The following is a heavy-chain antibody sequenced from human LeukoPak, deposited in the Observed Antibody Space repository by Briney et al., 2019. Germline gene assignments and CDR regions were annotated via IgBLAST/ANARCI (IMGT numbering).Heavy chain of an antibody. J-gene: IGHJ6*03. D-gene: IGHD4-23*01. Sequence: ASVKVSCKASGYTFTSYDINWVRQATGQGLEWMGWMNPNSGNTGYAQKLQGRVTMTRNTSISTAYMELSSLRSEDTAVYYCARAQRVVTRIYYYYYYMDVWGKGTTVTVSS. CDR3: ARAQRVVTRIYYYYYYMDV. CDR1: GYTFTSYD. V-gene: IGHV1-8*01. CDR2: MNPNSGNT.